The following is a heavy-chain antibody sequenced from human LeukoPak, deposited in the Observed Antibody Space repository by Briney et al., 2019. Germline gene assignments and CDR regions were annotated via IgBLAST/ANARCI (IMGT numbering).Heavy chain of an antibody. CDR3: AREDSSGYLVPDY. D-gene: IGHD3-22*01. CDR1: GFTFSSYG. V-gene: IGHV3-30*03. CDR2: ISYDGSNK. Sequence: GGSLRLSCAASGFTFSSYGMHWVRQAPGKGLEWVAVISYDGSNKYYADSVKGRFTISRDNSKNTLYLQMNSLRAEDTAVYYCAREDSSGYLVPDYWGQGTLVTVSS. J-gene: IGHJ4*02.